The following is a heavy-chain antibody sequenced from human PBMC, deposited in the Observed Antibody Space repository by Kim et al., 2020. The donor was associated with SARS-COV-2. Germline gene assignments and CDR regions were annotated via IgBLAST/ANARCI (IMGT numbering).Heavy chain of an antibody. Sequence: GGSLRLSCAASGFTFSNAWMSWVRQAPGKGLEWVGRIKSKTDGGTTDYAAPVKGRFTISRDDSKNTLYLQMNSLKTEDTAVYYCTTEYYYDSSGYYRTSYYFDYWGQGTLVTVSP. J-gene: IGHJ4*02. CDR1: GFTFSNAW. CDR2: IKSKTDGGTT. D-gene: IGHD3-22*01. CDR3: TTEYYYDSSGYYRTSYYFDY. V-gene: IGHV3-15*01.